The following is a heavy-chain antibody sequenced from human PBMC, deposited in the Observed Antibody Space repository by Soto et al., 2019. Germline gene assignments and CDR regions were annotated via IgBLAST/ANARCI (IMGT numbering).Heavy chain of an antibody. Sequence: ASVKLSCKASGYTFTSYGISCVRQAPGQGLEWMGWISAYNGNTNYAQKLQGRVTMTTDTSTSTAYMELRSLRSDDTAVYYCARYCSSTSCSPFDYWGQGTLVTVSS. V-gene: IGHV1-18*01. CDR2: ISAYNGNT. D-gene: IGHD2-2*01. CDR1: GYTFTSYG. J-gene: IGHJ4*02. CDR3: ARYCSSTSCSPFDY.